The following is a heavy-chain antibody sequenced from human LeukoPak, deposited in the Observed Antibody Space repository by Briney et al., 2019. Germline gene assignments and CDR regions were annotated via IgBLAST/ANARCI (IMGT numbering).Heavy chain of an antibody. V-gene: IGHV4-38-2*01. CDR2: IYHSGST. J-gene: IGHJ6*04. Sequence: KPSETLSLTCAVSGYSISSGYYWGWIRQPPGKGLEWIGSIYHSGSTYYNPSLKSRVTISVDTSKNQFSLKLSSVTAADTAVHYCARGMDVWGKGTTVTVSS. CDR1: GYSISSGYY. CDR3: ARGMDV.